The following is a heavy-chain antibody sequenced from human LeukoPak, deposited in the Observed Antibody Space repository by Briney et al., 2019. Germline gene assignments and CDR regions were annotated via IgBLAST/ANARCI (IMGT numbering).Heavy chain of an antibody. Sequence: ASVNVSCKASGYTFTIYDINWVRQATGQGLEWMGWMNPNSGNTGYAQKFQGRVTMTRNTSISTAYMELSSLRSEDTAVYYCARVRTGEGWFDPWGQGTLVTVSS. CDR3: ARVRTGEGWFDP. J-gene: IGHJ5*02. CDR1: GYTFTIYD. D-gene: IGHD7-27*01. V-gene: IGHV1-8*01. CDR2: MNPNSGNT.